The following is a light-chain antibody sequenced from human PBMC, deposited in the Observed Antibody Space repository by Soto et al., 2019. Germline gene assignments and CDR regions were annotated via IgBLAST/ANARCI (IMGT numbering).Light chain of an antibody. J-gene: IGKJ5*01. V-gene: IGKV1-5*03. CDR1: QSISSW. CDR3: QQYNSYSIT. CDR2: KAS. Sequence: DIQMTHSPSTLSASVWDRVTITFRASQSISSWLAWYQQKPGKAPKLLIYKASSLESGVPSRFSGSGSGTEFTLTISSLQPDDFATYYCQQYNSYSITFGQGTRLEIK.